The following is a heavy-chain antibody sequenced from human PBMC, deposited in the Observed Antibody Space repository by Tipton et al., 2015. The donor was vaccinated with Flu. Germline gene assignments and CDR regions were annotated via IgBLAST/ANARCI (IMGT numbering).Heavy chain of an antibody. CDR1: GGSISPYY. D-gene: IGHD3/OR15-3a*01. Sequence: TLSLTCTVSGGSISPYYWGWIRQPPGKGLEWIGYIYYSGSTKYNPSLKSRVTISVDTSKNQFSLKLSSVTAADTAVYYCARDRDWNLDYWGQGTLVTVSS. J-gene: IGHJ4*02. V-gene: IGHV4-59*01. CDR2: IYYSGST. CDR3: ARDRDWNLDY.